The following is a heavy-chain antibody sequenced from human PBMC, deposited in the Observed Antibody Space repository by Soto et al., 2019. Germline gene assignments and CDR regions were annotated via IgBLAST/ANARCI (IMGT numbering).Heavy chain of an antibody. D-gene: IGHD2-2*01. CDR1: GFTFSNAW. CDR2: IKSKTDGGTT. CDR3: STDIVVVPAGIDPRTPRDDY. J-gene: IGHJ4*02. Sequence: PGGSLRLSCAASGFTFSNAWMSWVRQAPGKGLEWVGRIKSKTDGGTTDYAAPVKGRFTISRDDSKNTLYLQMNSLKTEDTAVYHCSTDIVVVPAGIDPRTPRDDYWGQGTLVTVSS. V-gene: IGHV3-15*01.